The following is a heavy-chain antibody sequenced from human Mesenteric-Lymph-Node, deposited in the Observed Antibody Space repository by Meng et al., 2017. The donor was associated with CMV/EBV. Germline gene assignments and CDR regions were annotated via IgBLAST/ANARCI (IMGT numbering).Heavy chain of an antibody. Sequence: SHAWMSWVRQAPGKGLEWVGRIKSKTDGGTTDYAAPVKGRFTISRDDSKNTLYLQMNSLKTEDTAVYYCTTEPSSGLYYRLGYFDYWGQGTLVTVSS. CDR3: TTEPSSGLYYRLGYFDY. J-gene: IGHJ4*02. D-gene: IGHD6-19*01. CDR1: SHAW. CDR2: IKSKTDGGTT. V-gene: IGHV3-15*01.